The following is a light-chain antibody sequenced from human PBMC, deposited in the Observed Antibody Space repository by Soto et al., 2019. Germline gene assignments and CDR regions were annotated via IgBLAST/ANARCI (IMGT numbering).Light chain of an antibody. J-gene: IGLJ1*01. CDR2: EVS. CDR1: SSDVGNNNH. Sequence: QPVLTQPASVSGSPGQSITISCTGTSSDVGNNNHVSWYQHHPGKAPKLMIYEVSYRPSGVSNRFSGSKSGYTASLTISGLQAEDEADYYCNSQTRSGIRVFGTGTKVTVL. CDR3: NSQTRSGIRV. V-gene: IGLV2-14*01.